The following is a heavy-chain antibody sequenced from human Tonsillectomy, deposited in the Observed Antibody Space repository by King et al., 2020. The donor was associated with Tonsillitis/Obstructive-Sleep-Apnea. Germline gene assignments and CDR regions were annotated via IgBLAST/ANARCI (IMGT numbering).Heavy chain of an antibody. CDR1: GFTFSNYA. CDR2: ISGSGGST. V-gene: IGHV3-23*04. D-gene: IGHD4-23*01. CDR3: ATGSLRWDQIDAFDI. J-gene: IGHJ3*02. Sequence: VQLVESGGGLVQPGGSLRLSCAASGFTFSNYAMNWVRQAPGKGLEWVSSISGSGGSTYYADSVKGRFTISRDNSKNTLYLQMNSLGAEDTAVYYCATGSLRWDQIDAFDIWGKGTMVTVSS.